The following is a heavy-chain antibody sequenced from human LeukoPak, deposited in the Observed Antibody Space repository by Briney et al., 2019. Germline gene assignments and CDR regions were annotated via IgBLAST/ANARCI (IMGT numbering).Heavy chain of an antibody. V-gene: IGHV4-31*03. J-gene: IGHJ4*02. CDR1: GGSISSAGYY. Sequence: PSQTLSLTCTVSGGSISSAGYYWTWIRQHPGKGLEWIGCIYNSGSTSYNPSLKSRVTMSVDTSKNQFSLKLSSVTAADTAVYYCARSRYDTSGYWDYWGQGTLVTVSS. D-gene: IGHD3-22*01. CDR3: ARSRYDTSGYWDY. CDR2: IYNSGST.